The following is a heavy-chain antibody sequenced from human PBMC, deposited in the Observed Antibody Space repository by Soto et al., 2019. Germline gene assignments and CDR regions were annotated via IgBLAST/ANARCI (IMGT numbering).Heavy chain of an antibody. Sequence: SETLSLTCAVSGGSISGSYYYWAWLRQSPGKGPEWIGSVFYTGFTSYNPSLESRVSVSVDTSKSQFSLKLSAVTAADTAVYYCAASQKGYNWNYFDHWGQGALVTVS. J-gene: IGHJ4*02. V-gene: IGHV4-39*01. CDR1: GGSISGSYYY. D-gene: IGHD1-20*01. CDR2: VFYTGFT. CDR3: AASQKGYNWNYFDH.